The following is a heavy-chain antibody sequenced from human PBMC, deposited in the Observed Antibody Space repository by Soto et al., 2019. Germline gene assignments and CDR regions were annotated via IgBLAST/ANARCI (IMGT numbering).Heavy chain of an antibody. D-gene: IGHD1-7*01. J-gene: IGHJ5*02. V-gene: IGHV4-34*01. CDR1: GGSFSGYY. CDR2: INHSGIT. CDR3: ARGGITGTTRWFDP. Sequence: SETLSLTCAVYGGSFSGYYWSWIRQPPGKGLEWIGEINHSGITNYNPSLKSRVTISVDTSKNQFSLKLSSVTAADTAVYYCARGGITGTTRWFDPWGQGTLVTVSS.